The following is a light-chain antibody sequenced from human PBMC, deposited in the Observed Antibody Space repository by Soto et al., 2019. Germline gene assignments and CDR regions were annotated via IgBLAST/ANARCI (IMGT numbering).Light chain of an antibody. Sequence: QSALTQPASVSGSPGQSITMSCTGSRSDVGGYNLVSWYQQHPGKAPKLMIYEVSKRPSGVSNRFSGSESGNTASLTISGLQAEDEADYYCSSYAGSSTVVVFGGGTKLTVL. CDR2: EVS. CDR1: RSDVGGYNL. J-gene: IGLJ2*01. V-gene: IGLV2-23*02. CDR3: SSYAGSSTVVV.